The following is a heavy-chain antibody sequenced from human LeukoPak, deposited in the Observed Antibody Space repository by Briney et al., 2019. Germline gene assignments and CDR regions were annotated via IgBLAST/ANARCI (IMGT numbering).Heavy chain of an antibody. D-gene: IGHD3-3*01. J-gene: IGHJ4*02. CDR3: AKDGYYDFWSGYYRAEYYFDY. CDR1: GFTFSIYA. Sequence: PGGSLRLSCAASGFTFSIYAMHWVRQAPGKGLEWVAVISHDGINKYYADSVKGRFTISRDNSKNTLYLQMNSLRAEDTAVYYCAKDGYYDFWSGYYRAEYYFDYWGQGTLVTVSS. CDR2: ISHDGINK. V-gene: IGHV3-30-3*01.